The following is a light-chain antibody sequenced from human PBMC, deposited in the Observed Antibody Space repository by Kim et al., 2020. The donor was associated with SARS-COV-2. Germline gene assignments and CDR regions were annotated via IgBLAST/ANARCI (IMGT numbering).Light chain of an antibody. V-gene: IGKV3-11*01. CDR2: DAA. Sequence: PGESATPTCRASQSVSSYLSWYQQKPGQAPRLLLYDAATRATGIPARFSGSGSGTDFTLTISSLEPEDFAVYYCQQRSNWPPVLTFGGGTKVDIK. CDR3: QQRSNWPPVLT. J-gene: IGKJ4*01. CDR1: QSVSSY.